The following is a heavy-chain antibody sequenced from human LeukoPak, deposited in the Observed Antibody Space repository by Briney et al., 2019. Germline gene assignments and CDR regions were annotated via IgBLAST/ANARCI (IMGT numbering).Heavy chain of an antibody. CDR1: GYSFTSYW. CDR3: ARSPIVVVPAATNYYYYMDV. Sequence: GQSLKISCKGSGYSFTSYWIGWVRQMPRKGLEWIGIIYPGDSDTTYSPSFQCQVTISADKSTSTTYLQWSSLKASGTAMHYCARSPIVVVPAATNYYYYMDVWGKGTTVSVSS. V-gene: IGHV5-51*01. D-gene: IGHD2-2*01. CDR2: IYPGDSDT. J-gene: IGHJ6*03.